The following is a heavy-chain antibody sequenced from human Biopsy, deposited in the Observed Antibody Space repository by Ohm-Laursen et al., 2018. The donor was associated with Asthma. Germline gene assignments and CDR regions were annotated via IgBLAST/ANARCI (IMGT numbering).Heavy chain of an antibody. J-gene: IGHJ6*02. D-gene: IGHD1-20*01. CDR3: ARDLRSDNWNPWGMDV. Sequence: LRLSCAASRFTYEMHWVRQAPGKGLEWVAVISYDGTNKDYADSVKGRFTFSRDNSQNTLSLEMNSLRVEDTAVYYCARDLRSDNWNPWGMDVWGLGTTVTVAS. CDR1: RFTYE. CDR2: ISYDGTNK. V-gene: IGHV3-30*03.